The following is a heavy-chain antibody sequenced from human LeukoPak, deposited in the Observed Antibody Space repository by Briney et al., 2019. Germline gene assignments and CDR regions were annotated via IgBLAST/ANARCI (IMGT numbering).Heavy chain of an antibody. CDR1: GGSISSSNW. V-gene: IGHV4-4*02. J-gene: IGHJ4*02. D-gene: IGHD2-2*02. Sequence: SETLFLTCAVSGGSISSSNWWSWVRQPPGKGLEWIGEIYHSGSTNYNPSLKSRVTISVDKSKNQFSLKLSSVTAADTAVYYCARDSIYCSSTSCYTYWGQGTLVTVSS. CDR2: IYHSGST. CDR3: ARDSIYCSSTSCYTY.